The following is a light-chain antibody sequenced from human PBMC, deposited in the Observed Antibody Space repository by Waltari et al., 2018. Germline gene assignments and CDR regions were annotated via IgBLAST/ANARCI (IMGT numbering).Light chain of an antibody. V-gene: IGKV3-11*01. CDR3: QQRSGWPPT. CDR2: DSS. J-gene: IGKJ4*01. Sequence: EIVLTQSPATLSLSPGERATLYCRASQSIDNCLAWYQQKPGQAPRILIYDSSNRATDIPARFSGSGSGTDFTLTISSLEPEDFAVYYCQQRSGWPPTFGGGTKVDI. CDR1: QSIDNC.